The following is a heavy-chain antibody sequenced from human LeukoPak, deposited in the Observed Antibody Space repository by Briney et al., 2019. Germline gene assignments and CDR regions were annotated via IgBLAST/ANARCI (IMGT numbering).Heavy chain of an antibody. D-gene: IGHD5-12*01. CDR3: AKDHIVATIENDY. CDR2: ISYDGSNK. CDR1: GFTFSSYG. Sequence: PGRSLRLSCAASGFTFSSYGMHWVRQAPGKGLEWVAVISYDGSNKYYADSVKGRFTISRDNSKNTLYLQMNSLRAEVTAVYYCAKDHIVATIENDYWGQGTLVTVSS. J-gene: IGHJ4*02. V-gene: IGHV3-30*18.